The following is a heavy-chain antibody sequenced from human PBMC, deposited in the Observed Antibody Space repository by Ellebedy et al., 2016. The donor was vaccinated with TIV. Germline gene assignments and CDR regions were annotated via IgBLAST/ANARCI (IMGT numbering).Heavy chain of an antibody. J-gene: IGHJ4*02. CDR1: GFTFSHHW. D-gene: IGHD2-21*01. Sequence: GGSLRLXXAASGFTFSHHWMHWVRQAPGKGLEWVSGITASSFDARSAASVKGRFIISRDNSRNMLYLQMNNLRVEDTAVYYCARKTSDCGGNCFSQNDCWGQGTLVTVSS. V-gene: IGHV3-23*01. CDR3: ARKTSDCGGNCFSQNDC. CDR2: ITASSFDA.